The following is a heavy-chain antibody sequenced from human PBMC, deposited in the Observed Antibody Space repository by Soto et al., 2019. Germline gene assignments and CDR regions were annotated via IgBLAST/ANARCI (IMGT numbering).Heavy chain of an antibody. CDR3: ARVGWGLPADY. CDR1: GYTFTSNA. V-gene: IGHV1-3*05. Sequence: QVQLVQSGPEEKKPGASVKVSCKASGYTFTSNAVHWVRQAPGQRLEWMGWISPGNGNTKYSQKFQGRVTITRDTSASTAYMELSSLRSEDTAVYYCARVGWGLPADYWGQGTLVTVSS. CDR2: ISPGNGNT. D-gene: IGHD1-26*01. J-gene: IGHJ4*02.